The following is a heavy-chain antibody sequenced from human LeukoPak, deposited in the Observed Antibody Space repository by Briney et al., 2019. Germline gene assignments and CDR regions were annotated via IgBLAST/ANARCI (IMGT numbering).Heavy chain of an antibody. V-gene: IGHV4-59*01. J-gene: IGHJ5*02. D-gene: IGHD5-24*01. CDR2: IYYSGST. CDR3: ARVERDGYTGAMSFDP. Sequence: SETLSHTRTVSGGSISNKFWSWIRPPPGTGVEWIGHIYYSGSTNYNTSLKSRVTISVDTSKNQLSLKLSSVTAEDTAVYYCARVERDGYTGAMSFDPWGQGTLVTVSS. CDR1: GGSISNKF.